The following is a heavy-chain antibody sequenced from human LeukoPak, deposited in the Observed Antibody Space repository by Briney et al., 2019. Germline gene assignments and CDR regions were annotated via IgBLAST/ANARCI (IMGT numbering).Heavy chain of an antibody. CDR3: AELGITMIGGV. CDR1: GTRVSDNY. V-gene: IGHV3-69-1*02. D-gene: IGHD3-10*02. CDR2: IHSGGST. Sequence: GGSLRLSCEASGTRVSDNYMYWVRQAPGKGLEWVSLIHSGGSTYYADSVKGRFTISRDNAKNSLYLQMNSLRAEDTAVYYCAELGITMIGGVWGKGTTVTISS. J-gene: IGHJ6*04.